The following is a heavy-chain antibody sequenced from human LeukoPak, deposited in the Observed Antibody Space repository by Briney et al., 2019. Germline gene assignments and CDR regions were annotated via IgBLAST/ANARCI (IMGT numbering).Heavy chain of an antibody. CDR1: GYSISSGYY. CDR2: IYHSGST. Sequence: SETLSLTCAVSGYSISSGYYWDWIRQPPGKGLEWIGSIYHSGSTYYNPSLKSRVTISVDTSKNQFSLKLSSVTAADTAVYYCAAGLWFGDRAFDYWGQGTLVTVSS. D-gene: IGHD3-10*01. V-gene: IGHV4-38-2*01. CDR3: AAGLWFGDRAFDY. J-gene: IGHJ4*02.